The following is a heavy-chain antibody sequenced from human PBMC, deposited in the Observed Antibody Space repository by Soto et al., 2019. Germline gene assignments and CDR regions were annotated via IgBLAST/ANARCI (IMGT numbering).Heavy chain of an antibody. J-gene: IGHJ4*02. V-gene: IGHV2-5*02. Sequence: QITLKASGPTLVKPTQTLTLTCTFSGFSLSTHTVAVAWIRQPPGKALEWLALIYWDEDKRYSPSLKSRLTISQDTSKNQVVLTMTNMELVGPATYYCARIVPFDYRRSNFEFWGQRSLVTVSS. D-gene: IGHD2-21*01. CDR3: ARIVPFDYRRSNFEF. CDR2: IYWDEDK. CDR1: GFSLSTHTVA.